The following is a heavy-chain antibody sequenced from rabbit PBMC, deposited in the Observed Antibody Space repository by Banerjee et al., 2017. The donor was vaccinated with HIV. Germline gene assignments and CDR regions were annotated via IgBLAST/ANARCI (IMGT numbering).Heavy chain of an antibody. J-gene: IGHJ4*01. CDR3: ARDLAGAIGWNFNL. Sequence: QEQLVESGGGLVKPEGSLTLTCTASGFSFSNKFVMAWVRQAPGKGLEWIACINTSTGNTVYATWAKGRFTISKTSSTTVTLQMTSLTAADTATYFCARDLAGAIGWNFNLWGQGTLVTVS. CDR1: GFSFSNKFV. V-gene: IGHV1S45*01. CDR2: INTSTGNT. D-gene: IGHD4-1*01.